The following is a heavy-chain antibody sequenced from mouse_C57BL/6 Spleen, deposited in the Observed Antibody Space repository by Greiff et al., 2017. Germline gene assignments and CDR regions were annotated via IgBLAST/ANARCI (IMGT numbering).Heavy chain of an antibody. Sequence: VQLQQPGAELVKPGASVKLSCKASGYSFTSYRMHWVKQRPGRGLEWIGRIDPNSGATKYNEKFKSKATLTVDKPSSTSYMQLSSRTSEVSAVYCCAGWTETSLYGDWGQGTTLTVSS. D-gene: IGHD6-1*01. CDR2: IDPNSGAT. CDR3: AGWTETSLYGD. J-gene: IGHJ2*01. V-gene: IGHV1-72*01. CDR1: GYSFTSYR.